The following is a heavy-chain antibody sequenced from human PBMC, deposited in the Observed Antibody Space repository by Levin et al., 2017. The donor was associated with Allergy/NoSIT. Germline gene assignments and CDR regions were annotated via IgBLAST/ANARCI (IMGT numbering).Heavy chain of an antibody. CDR3: ARSRGVLRYFDWLLGY. D-gene: IGHD3-9*01. CDR1: GYTFTSYY. J-gene: IGHJ4*02. Sequence: GESLKISCKASGYTFTSYYMHWVRQAPGQGLEWMGIINPSGGSTSYAQKFQGRVTMTRDTSTSTVYMELSSLRSEDTAVYYCARSRGVLRYFDWLLGYWGQGTLVTVSS. V-gene: IGHV1-46*01. CDR2: INPSGGST.